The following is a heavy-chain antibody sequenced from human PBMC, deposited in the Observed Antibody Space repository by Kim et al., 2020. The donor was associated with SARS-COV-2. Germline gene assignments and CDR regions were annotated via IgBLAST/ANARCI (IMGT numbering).Heavy chain of an antibody. CDR1: GASINNYF. CDR3: VTGAEWTPET. Sequence: SETLSLTCTVSGASINNYFWGWIRQPPGKSLEWIGYIHDSRGINYNSSPTSRVTMSVDTSKSHLALTLTSVTTADTAVYSCVTGAEWTPETGGLGTLVTVSS. J-gene: IGHJ4*02. V-gene: IGHV4-59*01. CDR2: IHDSRGI. D-gene: IGHD3-3*01.